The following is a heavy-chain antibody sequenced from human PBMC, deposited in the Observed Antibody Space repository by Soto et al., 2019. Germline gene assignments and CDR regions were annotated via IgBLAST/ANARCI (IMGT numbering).Heavy chain of an antibody. V-gene: IGHV4-39*01. Sequence: PSETLSLTCTVSGGSITSSRYYWGWIRQSPGKGLEWIGSIYYIGTTYYRPSLKSRVTISVDTSKNQFSLKLTSVTAADTAVYYCARHLDSVTYLFAYWGQGTLVIVSS. J-gene: IGHJ4*02. CDR2: IYYIGTT. D-gene: IGHD1-26*01. CDR1: GGSITSSRYY. CDR3: ARHLDSVTYLFAY.